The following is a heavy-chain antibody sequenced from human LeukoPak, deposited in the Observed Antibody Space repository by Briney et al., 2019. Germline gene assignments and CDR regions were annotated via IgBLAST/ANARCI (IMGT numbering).Heavy chain of an antibody. Sequence: SETLSLTCTVSGGSISSYYWSWIRQPPGKGLEWIGYIYHTGDTNSNPSLESRVTISLDTSKNQFSLKLSSVTAADTAVYYCAKHTFARPFDYWGQGTLVTVSS. CDR3: AKHTFARPFDY. CDR1: GGSISSYY. CDR2: IYHTGDT. D-gene: IGHD6-6*01. V-gene: IGHV4-59*08. J-gene: IGHJ4*02.